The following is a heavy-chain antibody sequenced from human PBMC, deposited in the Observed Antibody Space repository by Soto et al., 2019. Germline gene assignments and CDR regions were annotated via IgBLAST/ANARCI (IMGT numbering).Heavy chain of an antibody. CDR3: ARTYSSGWYSDFDY. J-gene: IGHJ4*02. CDR2: IIPIFGTA. D-gene: IGHD6-19*01. Sequence: GASVKVSCKASGYTFTSSGISWVRQAPGQGLEWMGGIIPIFGTANYAQKFQGRVTITADESTSTAYMELSSLRSEDTAVYYCARTYSSGWYSDFDYWGQGTLVTVSS. V-gene: IGHV1-69*13. CDR1: GYTFTSSG.